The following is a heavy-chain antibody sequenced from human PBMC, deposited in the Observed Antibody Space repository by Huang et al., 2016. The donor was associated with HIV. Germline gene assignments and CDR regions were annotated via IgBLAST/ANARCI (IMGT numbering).Heavy chain of an antibody. V-gene: IGHV1-2*06. J-gene: IGHJ4*02. Sequence: QVQLVQSGAGVKKPGASVKVSCKASGYTFADTYMHWLRQAPGQGLEWMGRINPNGGGTKYAQKFQGRVTMTGDMSISTAYMELSSLRSDDTAVYFCARDIGTLTTFDYWGQGTLVTVSS. CDR1: GYTFADTY. D-gene: IGHD4-4*01. CDR2: INPNGGGT. CDR3: ARDIGTLTTFDY.